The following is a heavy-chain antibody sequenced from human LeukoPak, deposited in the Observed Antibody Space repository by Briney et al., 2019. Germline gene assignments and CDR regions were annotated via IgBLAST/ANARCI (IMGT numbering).Heavy chain of an antibody. D-gene: IGHD1-26*01. CDR1: GGSISSSSYY. CDR3: AMYSGSYSTNYYYYYMDV. CDR2: IYDSGST. V-gene: IGHV4-61*05. J-gene: IGHJ6*03. Sequence: SETLSLTCTVSGGSISSSSYYWGWIRQPPGKRLGWIGYIYDSGSTNYNPSLKSRVTISIDTSKNQFSLKLSSVTAADTAVYYCAMYSGSYSTNYYYYYMDVWGKGTTVTISS.